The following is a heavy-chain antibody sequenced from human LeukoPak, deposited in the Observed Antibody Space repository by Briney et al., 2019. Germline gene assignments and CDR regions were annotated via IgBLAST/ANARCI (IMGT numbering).Heavy chain of an antibody. V-gene: IGHV1-46*01. D-gene: IGHD2-2*01. CDR3: TRGGYCSSTSCLDFDY. Sequence: ASVTVSCKASGYTFTSYYMHWVRQAPGQGLEWMGIINPSGGSTSYAQKFQGRVTMTRDTSTSTVYMELSSLRSEDTAVYYCTRGGYCSSTSCLDFDYWGQGTLVTVSS. CDR2: INPSGGST. J-gene: IGHJ4*02. CDR1: GYTFTSYY.